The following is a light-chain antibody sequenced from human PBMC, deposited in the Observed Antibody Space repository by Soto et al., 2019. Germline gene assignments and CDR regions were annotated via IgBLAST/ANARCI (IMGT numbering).Light chain of an antibody. Sequence: DIVVTQSPATLYASPGERVTLSCRASQFVSSRLAWYQRRPGQVPRLLIYDTSTRAPGISARFSGSGSGTEFTLTISSLQSEDFAVYYCQEYIQWPPGMFGPGTTVDIK. CDR2: DTS. J-gene: IGKJ1*01. V-gene: IGKV3-15*01. CDR3: QEYIQWPPGM. CDR1: QFVSSR.